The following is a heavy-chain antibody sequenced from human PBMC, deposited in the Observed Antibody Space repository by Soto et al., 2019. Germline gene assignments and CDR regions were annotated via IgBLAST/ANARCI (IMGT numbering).Heavy chain of an antibody. J-gene: IGHJ4*02. D-gene: IGHD2-15*01. CDR3: ARAGIPEGVRYCSGGSCYSTLDY. Sequence: GGSLRLSCAASGFTFSSYGMHWVRQAPGKGLEWVAVIWYDGSNKYYADSVKGRFTISRDNSKNTLYLQMNSLRAEDTAVYYCARAGIPEGVRYCSGGSCYSTLDYWGQGTLVTVSS. CDR1: GFTFSSYG. V-gene: IGHV3-33*01. CDR2: IWYDGSNK.